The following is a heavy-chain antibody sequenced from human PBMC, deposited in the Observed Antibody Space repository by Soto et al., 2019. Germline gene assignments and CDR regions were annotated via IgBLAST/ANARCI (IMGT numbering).Heavy chain of an antibody. CDR1: GDSISSVNW. CDR2: SYYSGNT. CDR3: ARDPHYTDSSGYYVSSGNFDY. V-gene: IGHV4-31*11. D-gene: IGHD3-22*01. J-gene: IGHJ4*02. Sequence: SETLSLTCAVSGDSISSVNWWSWVRQSPGKGLEWIGYSYYSGNTYYNPSLKSRVTISVDTSKNQFSLRLSSVTAADTAVYYCARDPHYTDSSGYYVSSGNFDYWGQGILVTVSS.